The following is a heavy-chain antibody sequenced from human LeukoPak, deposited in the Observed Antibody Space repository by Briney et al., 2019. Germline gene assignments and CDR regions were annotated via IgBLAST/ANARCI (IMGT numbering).Heavy chain of an antibody. V-gene: IGHV4-59*01. CDR1: GGSISSYY. D-gene: IGHD6-19*01. CDR3: ARDFSGSAVDFDY. Sequence: SETLSLTCTVSGGSISSYYWSWIRQPPGKGLEWIGYIYYSGSTNYNPSLKSRVTISVDTSKNRFSLELNSVTAADTAVYYCARDFSGSAVDFDYWGQGTLVTVSS. J-gene: IGHJ4*02. CDR2: IYYSGST.